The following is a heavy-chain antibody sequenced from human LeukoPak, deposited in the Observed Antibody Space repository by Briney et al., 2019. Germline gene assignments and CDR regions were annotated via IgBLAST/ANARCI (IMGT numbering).Heavy chain of an antibody. Sequence: GGSLRLSCAASGFTFSSYGMHWVRQAPGKGLEWVAVISYDGSNKYYADSVKGRFTISRDNSKNTLYLQMNSLRAEDTAVYYCAKGIYSSGWSYFDYWGHGTLVTVSS. V-gene: IGHV3-30*18. J-gene: IGHJ4*01. CDR2: ISYDGSNK. D-gene: IGHD6-19*01. CDR1: GFTFSSYG. CDR3: AKGIYSSGWSYFDY.